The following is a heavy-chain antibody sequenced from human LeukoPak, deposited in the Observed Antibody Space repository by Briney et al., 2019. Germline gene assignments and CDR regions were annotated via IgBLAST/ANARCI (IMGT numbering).Heavy chain of an antibody. J-gene: IGHJ4*02. CDR3: ARDLGALVGTCGGDCPYYFDY. CDR1: GYTFTTYG. Sequence: ASVKVSCKASGYTFTTYGISWVRQAPGQGLEWMGGIIPIFGTANYAQKFQGRVAITADKSTSTAYMELSSLRSEDTAVYYCARDLGALVGTCGGDCPYYFDYWGQGTLVTVSS. D-gene: IGHD2-21*02. V-gene: IGHV1-69*06. CDR2: IIPIFGTA.